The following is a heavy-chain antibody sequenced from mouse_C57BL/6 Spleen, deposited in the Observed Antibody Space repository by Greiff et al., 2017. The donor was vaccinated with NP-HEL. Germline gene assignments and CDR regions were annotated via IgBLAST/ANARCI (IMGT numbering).Heavy chain of an antibody. CDR1: GYTFTSYW. CDR2: IYPGNSDT. V-gene: IGHV1-5*01. J-gene: IGHJ3*01. D-gene: IGHD4-1*01. CDR3: TRQDELAWFAY. Sequence: EVKLQESGPVLVRPGASVKMSCKTSGYTFTSYWMHWVKQRPGQGLEWIGAIYPGNSDTSYNQKFKGKAKLTAVTSASTAYMELSRLTNEDAAVYYCTRQDELAWFAYWGQGTLVTVSA.